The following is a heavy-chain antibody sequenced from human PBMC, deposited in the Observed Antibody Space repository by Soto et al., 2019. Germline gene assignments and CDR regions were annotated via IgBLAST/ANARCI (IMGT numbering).Heavy chain of an antibody. Sequence: SETLSLTCAVYGESLSAYYWTWIRQPPGKGLEWIGEINQSGGTNYNPSLKSRFTMSSDTSKNHFSLSVTSVTAAVTAVYYCSICTVFVPFLLPCLDLWGQGTTVTVSS. CDR3: SICTVFVPFLLPCLDL. D-gene: IGHD2-8*02. CDR1: GESLSAYY. CDR2: INQSGGT. V-gene: IGHV4-34*01. J-gene: IGHJ6*02.